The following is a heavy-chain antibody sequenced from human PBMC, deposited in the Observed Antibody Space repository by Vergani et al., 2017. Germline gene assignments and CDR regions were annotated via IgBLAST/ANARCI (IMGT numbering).Heavy chain of an antibody. CDR3: ARHSTVEWLVKLGWIDP. CDR1: GTSIRSSNYY. CDR2: IYYSGST. J-gene: IGHJ5*02. D-gene: IGHD6-19*01. Sequence: QLQLQESGPGLVKPSATLSLTCSVSGTSIRSSNYYWGWIRQPPGKGLEWIASIYYSGSTYYTPFRKRRVTISVDTSKNQFSLKLSSVTAADTAVYFCARHSTVEWLVKLGWIDPWGQGILVTVSS. V-gene: IGHV4-39*01.